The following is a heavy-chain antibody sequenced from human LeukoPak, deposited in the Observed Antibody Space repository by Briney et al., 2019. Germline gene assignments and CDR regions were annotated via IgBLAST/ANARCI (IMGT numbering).Heavy chain of an antibody. CDR3: AGCRGYDTRDLDY. CDR1: EFTFSHYR. J-gene: IGHJ4*02. D-gene: IGHD3-22*01. V-gene: IGHV3-21*01. Sequence: GGSLRLSCAASEFTFSHYRMFWVRQAPGKGLEWVSSISSTSSDMYYADSVKGRFTISRDNAKDSLYLQMNSLRVEDTALYYCAGCRGYDTRDLDYWGQGTLVTVSS. CDR2: ISSTSSDM.